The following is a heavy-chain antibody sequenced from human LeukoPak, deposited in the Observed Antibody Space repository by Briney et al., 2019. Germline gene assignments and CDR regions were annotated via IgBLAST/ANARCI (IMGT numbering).Heavy chain of an antibody. V-gene: IGHV3-33*06. Sequence: GGSLRLSCAASGSTFSSYGMHWVRQAPGKGLEWVAVIWNDGSHEYYADSEKGRFTISRDNSRNTVYLQMSDLRGEDTAVYYCAKDATEYGDSHFDCWGQGSLVTVSS. D-gene: IGHD4-17*01. CDR3: AKDATEYGDSHFDC. CDR2: IWNDGSHE. J-gene: IGHJ4*02. CDR1: GSTFSSYG.